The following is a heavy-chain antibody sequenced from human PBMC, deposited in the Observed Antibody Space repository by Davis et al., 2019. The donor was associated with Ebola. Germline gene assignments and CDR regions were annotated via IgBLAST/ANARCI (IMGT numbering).Heavy chain of an antibody. CDR1: GYTFTSYG. D-gene: IGHD6-19*01. V-gene: IGHV1-2*04. CDR3: ARVAITRVAGTTGDYYYYYYGMDV. CDR2: INPNSGGT. J-gene: IGHJ6*02. Sequence: ASVKVSCKASGYTFTSYGISWVRQAPGQGLEWMGWINPNSGGTNYAQKFQGWVTMTRDTSISTAYTELSRLRSDDTAVYYCARVAITRVAGTTGDYYYYYYGMDVWGQGTTVTVSS.